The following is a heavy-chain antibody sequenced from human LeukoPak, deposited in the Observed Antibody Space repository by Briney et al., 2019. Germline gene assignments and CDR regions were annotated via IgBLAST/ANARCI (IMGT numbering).Heavy chain of an antibody. V-gene: IGHV1-2*02. Sequence: ASVKVSCKASGYTFTGYYMHWVRQAPGQGLEWMGWINPNSGGTNYAQKFQGRVTMTRDTSISTAYMELSRLRSDDTAVYYCAREPGGSGSYYYYFDYWGQGTLVTVSS. CDR1: GYTFTGYY. CDR2: INPNSGGT. D-gene: IGHD1-26*01. J-gene: IGHJ4*02. CDR3: AREPGGSGSYYYYFDY.